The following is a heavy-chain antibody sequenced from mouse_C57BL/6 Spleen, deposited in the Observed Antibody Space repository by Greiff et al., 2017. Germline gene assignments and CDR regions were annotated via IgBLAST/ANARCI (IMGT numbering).Heavy chain of an antibody. V-gene: IGHV8-12*01. J-gene: IGHJ3*01. D-gene: IGHD4-1*01. CDR2: IYWDDDK. CDR1: GFSLSTSGMG. CDR3: ARRAGTEEAWFAY. Sequence: QVTLKESGPGILQSSQTLSLTCSFSGFSLSTSGMGVSWIRQPSGKGLEWLAHIYWDDDKRYNPSLKSRLTISKDTSRNQVFLKITSVDTADTATYYGARRAGTEEAWFAYWGQGTLVTVSA.